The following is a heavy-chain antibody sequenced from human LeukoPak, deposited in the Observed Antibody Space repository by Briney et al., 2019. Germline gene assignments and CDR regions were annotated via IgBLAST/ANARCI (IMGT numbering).Heavy chain of an antibody. J-gene: IGHJ4*02. CDR2: ISDTGDKT. V-gene: IGHV3-23*01. CDR3: AKMTDSTPYSSGTFDS. D-gene: IGHD3-10*01. Sequence: GGSLRLSCSASGFTLRSYAMGWVRQAPGKGLEWVSAISDTGDKTYYADSVKGRFTISRDNSRNTLYLKMSRLRAEDTALFYCAKMTDSTPYSSGTFDSWGQGTLVSVSS. CDR1: GFTLRSYA.